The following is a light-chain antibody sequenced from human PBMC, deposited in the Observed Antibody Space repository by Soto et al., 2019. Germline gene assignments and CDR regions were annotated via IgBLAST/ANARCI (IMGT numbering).Light chain of an antibody. CDR2: GAS. V-gene: IGKV3-20*01. CDR3: QQDGSSPPWT. CDR1: QSVSSRY. J-gene: IGKJ1*01. Sequence: EIVLTHSPGTLSLSPGERATLSCRASQSVSSRYLAWYQQRPGQAPRLLIYGASNRATGIPDRFSGSGSGTDFTLTIRRLEPEDFAVYYCQQDGSSPPWTFGQGTKVEIK.